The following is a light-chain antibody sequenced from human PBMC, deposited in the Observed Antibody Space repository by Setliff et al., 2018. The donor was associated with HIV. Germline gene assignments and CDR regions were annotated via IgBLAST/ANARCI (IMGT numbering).Light chain of an antibody. CDR3: CSNTGSNTLV. CDR2: QAT. J-gene: IGLJ1*01. Sequence: QSALTQPASVSGSPGQSITISCTGTSSDVGRYNLVSWYQQHPGKAPKLMIYQATKRPSGVSNRFSGSKSGNVASLTISGLQAGDEADYYCCSNTGSNTLVFGTGTKVTVL. CDR1: SSDVGRYNL. V-gene: IGLV2-23*01.